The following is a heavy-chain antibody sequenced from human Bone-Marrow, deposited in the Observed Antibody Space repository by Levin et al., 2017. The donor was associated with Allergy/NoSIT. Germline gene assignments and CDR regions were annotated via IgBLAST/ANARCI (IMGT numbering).Heavy chain of an antibody. CDR1: GFSFNTYE. V-gene: IGHV3-48*03. Sequence: GESLKISCAASGFSFNTYEVNWVRQAPGKGLEWVSYISANGDSIYYADSVRGRFIISRDNAKNSVSLQMNSLRAEDTGLYYCARLPWEPPDDGIDMWGQGTMVTVSS. CDR2: ISANGDSI. J-gene: IGHJ3*02. CDR3: ARLPWEPPDDGIDM. D-gene: IGHD1-26*01.